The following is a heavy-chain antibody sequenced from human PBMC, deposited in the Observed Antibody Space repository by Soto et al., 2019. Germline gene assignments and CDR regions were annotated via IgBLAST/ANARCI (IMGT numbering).Heavy chain of an antibody. CDR3: ARDRKVAVTTNWFDP. CDR2: INANDGNT. CDR1: GYTFTSYY. D-gene: IGHD4-17*01. J-gene: IGHJ5*02. V-gene: IGHV1-46*01. Sequence: ASVKVSCKASGYTFTSYYMHWVRQAPGQGLEWMGIINANDGNTSYAQKFQGRVTMTTDTSTSTAYMELRSLRSDDTAVYYCARDRKVAVTTNWFDPWGQGTLVTVSS.